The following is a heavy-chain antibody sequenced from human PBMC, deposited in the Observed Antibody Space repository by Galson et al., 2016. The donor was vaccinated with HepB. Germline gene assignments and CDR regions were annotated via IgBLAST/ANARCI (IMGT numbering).Heavy chain of an antibody. V-gene: IGHV3-30*03. Sequence: SLRLSCAVSGFTFISYGMHWVRQAPGKGLEWVAVISYDGRNQHYADSVKGRFTISRDNAKNSLYLQMNSLRDEDTAVYYCARDPYYYGMDVWGQGTTVTVSS. CDR1: GFTFISYG. CDR2: ISYDGRNQ. CDR3: ARDPYYYGMDV. J-gene: IGHJ6*02.